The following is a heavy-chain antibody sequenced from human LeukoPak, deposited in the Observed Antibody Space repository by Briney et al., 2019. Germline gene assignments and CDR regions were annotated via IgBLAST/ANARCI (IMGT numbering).Heavy chain of an antibody. CDR2: INTDGSST. CDR3: ARDPRGISAFDY. Sequence: GGSLRLSCAASGFTFSSYWMHWVRQAPGKGLVWVSRINTDGSSTSYADSVKGRFTISRDNAKNTLYLQMNSLRAEDTAVYYCARDPRGISAFDYWGQGTLVTVSS. CDR1: GFTFSSYW. V-gene: IGHV3-74*01. J-gene: IGHJ4*02. D-gene: IGHD6-25*01.